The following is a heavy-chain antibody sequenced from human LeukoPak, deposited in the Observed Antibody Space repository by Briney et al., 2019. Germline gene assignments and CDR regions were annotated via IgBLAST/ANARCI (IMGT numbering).Heavy chain of an antibody. CDR2: ISSSGSTI. V-gene: IGHV3-48*03. J-gene: IGHJ3*01. Sequence: GGSLRLSCGASGFTFSTYGLNWLRQAPGKGLEWISYISSSGSTIYYADSVKGRFTISRDNAKNSLYLQMNSLRAEDTAVYYCARGLVGGSGTAFDVWGQGTTVTVSS. CDR3: ARGLVGGSGTAFDV. CDR1: GFTFSTYG. D-gene: IGHD3-10*01.